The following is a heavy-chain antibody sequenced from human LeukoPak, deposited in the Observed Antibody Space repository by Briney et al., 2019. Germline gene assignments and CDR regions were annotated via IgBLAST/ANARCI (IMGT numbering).Heavy chain of an antibody. D-gene: IGHD2-15*01. CDR1: GGSFSGYY. J-gene: IGHJ5*02. Sequence: SETLSLTCAVYGGSFSGYYWSWIRQPPGKGLEWIGEINHSGSTNYNPSLKSRVTISVDTSKNQFSLKLSSVTAADTAVYYCARGYCSGGSCYFRGWFDPWGQGTLVTVSS. V-gene: IGHV4-34*01. CDR2: INHSGST. CDR3: ARGYCSGGSCYFRGWFDP.